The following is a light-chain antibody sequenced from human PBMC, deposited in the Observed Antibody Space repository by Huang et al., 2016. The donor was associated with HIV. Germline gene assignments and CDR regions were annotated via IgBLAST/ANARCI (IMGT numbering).Light chain of an antibody. CDR3: QQYSTYPWT. J-gene: IGKJ1*01. V-gene: IGKV1-5*03. CDR1: QCISSW. CDR2: KAS. Sequence: DIQMTQSPSTLSASVGDRVTITCRASQCISSWLAWYQQKPGKAPKLLIYKASNLESGVPSSFSGSGSETEFTLTIRSLQPDDFATYYCQQYSTYPWTFGQGTKVEIK.